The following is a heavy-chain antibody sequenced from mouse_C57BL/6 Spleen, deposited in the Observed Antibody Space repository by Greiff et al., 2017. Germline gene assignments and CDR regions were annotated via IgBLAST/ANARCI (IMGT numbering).Heavy chain of an antibody. Sequence: VQLQQSGPELVKPGASVTIPCKASGYTFTDYNMDWVKQSHGKSLEWIGDINPNTGGTIYNQKFKGKATLTVDKSSSTAYMELRSLTSEDTAVYYCARVDDYDGYAMDYWGQGTSVTVSS. CDR1: GYTFTDYN. V-gene: IGHV1-18*01. D-gene: IGHD2-4*01. CDR3: ARVDDYDGYAMDY. J-gene: IGHJ4*01. CDR2: INPNTGGT.